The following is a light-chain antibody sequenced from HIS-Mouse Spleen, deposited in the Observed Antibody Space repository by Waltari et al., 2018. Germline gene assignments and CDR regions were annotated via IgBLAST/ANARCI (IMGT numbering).Light chain of an antibody. CDR2: GAS. Sequence: EIVLTQSPGTLSLSPGERATLSCRASQRVSSSYLAWYQQKPGQAPRLLIYGASRRATGIPDRFSGSGSGTDFTLTISRLEPEDFAVYYCQQYGSSRGLTFGGGTKVEIK. V-gene: IGKV3-20*01. CDR3: QQYGSSRGLT. CDR1: QRVSSSY. J-gene: IGKJ4*01.